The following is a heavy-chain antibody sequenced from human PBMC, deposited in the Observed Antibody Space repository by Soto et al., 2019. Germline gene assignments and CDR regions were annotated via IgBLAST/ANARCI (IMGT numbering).Heavy chain of an antibody. CDR2: IYSGGST. Sequence: EVQLVESGGGLVQPGGSLRLSCAASGVTVSSNYMSWVRQAPGKGLEWVSVIYSGGSTYYADSVKGRFTIYRDNSKNTLYLQINSLRAEDTAVYYCARHGYNYGGGYFDYWGQGTLVTVSS. D-gene: IGHD5-18*01. J-gene: IGHJ4*02. V-gene: IGHV3-66*04. CDR1: GVTVSSNY. CDR3: ARHGYNYGGGYFDY.